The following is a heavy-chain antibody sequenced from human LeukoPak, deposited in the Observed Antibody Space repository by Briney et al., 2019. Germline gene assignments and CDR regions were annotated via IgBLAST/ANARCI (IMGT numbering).Heavy chain of an antibody. CDR2: IKQDGSEK. J-gene: IGHJ4*02. CDR1: GFTFSSYW. V-gene: IGHV3-7*01. Sequence: GGSLRLSCAASGFTFSSYWMSWVRQAPGKGLEWVANIKQDGSEKYYVDSVKGRFTISRDNAKNSLYLQMNSLRAEDTAVYYCARGLSHVTMIVGGYFDYWGQGTLVTVSS. CDR3: ARGLSHVTMIVGGYFDY. D-gene: IGHD3-22*01.